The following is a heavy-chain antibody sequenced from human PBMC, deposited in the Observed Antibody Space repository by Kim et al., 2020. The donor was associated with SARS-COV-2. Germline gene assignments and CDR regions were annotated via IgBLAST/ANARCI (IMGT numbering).Heavy chain of an antibody. D-gene: IGHD3-22*01. CDR3: ARGESGYYSPFDP. V-gene: IGHV3-30*04. CDR2: ISYDGSNK. CDR1: GFTFSSYA. J-gene: IGHJ5*02. Sequence: GGSLRLSCAASGFTFSSYAMHWVRQAPGKGLEWVAVISYDGSNKYYADSVKGRFTISRDNSKNTLYPQMNSLRAEDTAVYYCARGESGYYSPFDPWGQGTLVTVSS.